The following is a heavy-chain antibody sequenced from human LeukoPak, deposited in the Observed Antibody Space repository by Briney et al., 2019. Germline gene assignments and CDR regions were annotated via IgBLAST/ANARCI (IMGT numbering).Heavy chain of an antibody. CDR3: ARYSRGQPFDY. J-gene: IGHJ4*02. V-gene: IGHV1-2*02. D-gene: IGHD6-19*01. CDR1: GYTFTGYY. Sequence: ASVKVSCKASGYTFTGYYMHWVRQAPGQGLEWMGWINPNSGGTTSAQKFQGRVTMTRDTSISTAYMELSRLRSDDTAAYYCARYSRGQPFDYWGQGTLVTVSS. CDR2: INPNSGGT.